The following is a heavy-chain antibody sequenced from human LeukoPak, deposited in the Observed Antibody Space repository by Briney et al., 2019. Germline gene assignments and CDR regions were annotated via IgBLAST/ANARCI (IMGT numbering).Heavy chain of an antibody. Sequence: ASVKVSCKASGYTFTGYYMHWVRQAPGQGLEWMGWINPNSGGTNYTQKFQGWVTMTRDTSISTAYMELSRLRSDDTAVYYCARAAAAGYFDYWGQGTLVTASS. CDR2: INPNSGGT. V-gene: IGHV1-2*04. D-gene: IGHD6-13*01. J-gene: IGHJ4*02. CDR1: GYTFTGYY. CDR3: ARAAAAGYFDY.